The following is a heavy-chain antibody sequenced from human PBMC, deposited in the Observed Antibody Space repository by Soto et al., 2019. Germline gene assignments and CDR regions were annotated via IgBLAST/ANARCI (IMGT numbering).Heavy chain of an antibody. V-gene: IGHV1-2*02. CDR3: ARVTLRAGNWFDP. J-gene: IGHJ5*02. CDR1: GYTFTDYI. Sequence: QVQLVQSGAEVKQPGASVKVSCKASGYTFTDYIIHWVRQAPGQGFEWMGWINPKSRGTTYAQKFQGRVTMTRDTSNTTAYMELRGLRSDDTAIYYCARVTLRAGNWFDPWGQGTLVTVSS. CDR2: INPKSRGT.